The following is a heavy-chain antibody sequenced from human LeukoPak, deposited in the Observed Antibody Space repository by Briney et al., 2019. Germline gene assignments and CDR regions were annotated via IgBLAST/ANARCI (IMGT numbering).Heavy chain of an antibody. CDR2: ICGSGGST. CDR1: GFTFSSYA. CDR3: AKGDRSSFWSGPRGAGGFDY. V-gene: IGHV3-23*01. D-gene: IGHD3-3*01. Sequence: GGSLRLSCAASGFTFSSYAMSWVRQAPGKGLEWVSAICGSGGSTYYADSVKGRFTISRDNSKNTLYLQMNSLRAEDTAVYYCAKGDRSSFWSGPRGAGGFDYWGQGTLVTVSS. J-gene: IGHJ4*02.